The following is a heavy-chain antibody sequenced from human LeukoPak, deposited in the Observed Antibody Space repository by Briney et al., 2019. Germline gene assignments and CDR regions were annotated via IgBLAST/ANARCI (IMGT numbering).Heavy chain of an antibody. J-gene: IGHJ4*02. CDR2: IYPDDSDA. D-gene: IGHD2-15*01. V-gene: IGHV5-51*01. CDR3: ARRFCSGGSCYDY. CDR1: GYDLSSYW. Sequence: GESLKISCKGYGYDLSSYWIAWVRQMPGRGLEWMGIIYPDDSDARYSPSFQGQVTFSADKSINTAYLQWSSPKASDTAFYYCARRFCSGGSCYDYWGQGTLVTVSS.